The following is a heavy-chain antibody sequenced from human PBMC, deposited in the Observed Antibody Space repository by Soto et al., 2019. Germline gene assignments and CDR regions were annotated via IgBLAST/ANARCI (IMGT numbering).Heavy chain of an antibody. Sequence: SETLSLTCTVSGGSISSYYWSWIRQPPGKGLEWIGYIYYSGSTNYNPSLKSRVTISVDTSKNQFSLKLSSVTAADTAVYYCAKHRPRNSSKNYYYYGMDVWGQGTTVTVSS. V-gene: IGHV4-59*01. J-gene: IGHJ6*02. CDR1: GGSISSYY. D-gene: IGHD6-13*01. CDR3: AKHRPRNSSKNYYYYGMDV. CDR2: IYYSGST.